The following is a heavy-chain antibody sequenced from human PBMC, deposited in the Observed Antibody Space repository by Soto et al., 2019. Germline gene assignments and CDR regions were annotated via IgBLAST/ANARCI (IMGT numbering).Heavy chain of an antibody. CDR2: IYYTGTT. CDR3: ARRLFSSSWPSYFDY. D-gene: IGHD6-13*01. CDR1: GGSISSNNFH. V-gene: IGHV4-39*01. J-gene: IGHJ4*02. Sequence: SETLSLTCTVSGGSISSNNFHWGWIRQPPGKGLEWIGNIYYTGTTYYNPSLKSRVTISVDTSKNQFSLKLTSVTAADTAVYYCARRLFSSSWPSYFDYWGQGALVTV.